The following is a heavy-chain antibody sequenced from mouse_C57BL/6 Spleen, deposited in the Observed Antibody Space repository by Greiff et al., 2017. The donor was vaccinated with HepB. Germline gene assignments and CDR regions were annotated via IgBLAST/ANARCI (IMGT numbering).Heavy chain of an antibody. Sequence: EVKLMESGGGLVKPGGSLKLSCAASGFTFSDYGMHWVRQAPEKGLEWVAYISSGSSTIYYADTVKGRFTISRDNAKNTLFLQMTSLRSEDTAMYYCARPGAGEDFDYWGQGTTLTVSS. J-gene: IGHJ2*01. V-gene: IGHV5-17*01. CDR1: GFTFSDYG. CDR2: ISSGSSTI. CDR3: ARPGAGEDFDY.